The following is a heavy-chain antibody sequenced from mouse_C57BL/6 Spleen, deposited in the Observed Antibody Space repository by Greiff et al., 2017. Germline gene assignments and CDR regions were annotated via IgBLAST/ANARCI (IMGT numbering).Heavy chain of an antibody. CDR3: ARGDGSSLGWYFDV. D-gene: IGHD1-1*01. Sequence: QVHVKQSGAELVKPGASVKMSCKASGYTFTTYPIEWMKQNHGKSLEWIGNFHPYNDDTKYNEKFKGKATLTVEKSSSTVYLELSRLTSDDSAVYYCARGDGSSLGWYFDVWGTGTTVTVSS. CDR1: GYTFTTYP. V-gene: IGHV1-47*01. CDR2: FHPYNDDT. J-gene: IGHJ1*03.